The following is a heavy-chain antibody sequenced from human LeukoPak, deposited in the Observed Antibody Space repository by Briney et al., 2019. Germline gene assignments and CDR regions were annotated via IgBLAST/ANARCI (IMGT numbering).Heavy chain of an antibody. Sequence: GGSLRLSCAASGFIFSSSAMSWVRQAPGKGLEWVSAISNNGGYTYYADSVQGRFTISRDNSKSTLCLQMNSLRAEDTAVYYCTKQLGYCSDGSCYFPYWGQGTLVTVSS. CDR2: ISNNGGYT. V-gene: IGHV3-23*01. D-gene: IGHD2-15*01. J-gene: IGHJ4*02. CDR3: TKQLGYCSDGSCYFPY. CDR1: GFIFSSSA.